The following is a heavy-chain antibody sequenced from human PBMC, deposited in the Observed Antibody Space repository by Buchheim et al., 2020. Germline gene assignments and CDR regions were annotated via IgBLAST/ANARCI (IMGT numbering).Heavy chain of an antibody. D-gene: IGHD3-10*01. CDR2: ISSSGGNT. Sequence: EVQLLESGGALVQPGGSLRLSCAASGFTFSSYAMNWVRQGPGKGLEWVSTISSSGGNTYYADSVQGRFTISRDNSKNMLYLQMNSLRAEDTAVYYCAKDLAAGGGSGSHYYYLDYWGQGTL. J-gene: IGHJ4*02. CDR1: GFTFSSYA. V-gene: IGHV3-23*01. CDR3: AKDLAAGGGSGSHYYYLDY.